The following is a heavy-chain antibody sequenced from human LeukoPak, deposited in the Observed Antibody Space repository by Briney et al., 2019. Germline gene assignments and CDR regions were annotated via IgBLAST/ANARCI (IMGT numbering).Heavy chain of an antibody. D-gene: IGHD3-10*01. CDR2: IYHSGST. Sequence: SETLSLTCAVSGGSISSGGYSWSWIRQPPGKGLEWIGYIYHSGSTYYNPSLKSRVTISVDRSKNQFSLKLSSVTAADTAVYYCARGGSGGFGESLFAYWGQGTLVTVSS. CDR3: ARGGSGGFGESLFAY. V-gene: IGHV4-30-2*01. J-gene: IGHJ4*02. CDR1: GGSISSGGYS.